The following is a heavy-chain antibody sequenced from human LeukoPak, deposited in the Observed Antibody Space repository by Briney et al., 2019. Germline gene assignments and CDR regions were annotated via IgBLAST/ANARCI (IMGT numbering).Heavy chain of an antibody. D-gene: IGHD3-10*01. V-gene: IGHV1-2*02. CDR2: INPNSGGT. CDR1: GYTFTGYY. J-gene: IGHJ6*04. Sequence: ASVKVSCKASGYTFTGYYMHWVRQAPGQGLEWMGWINPNSGGTNYAQKFQGRVTMTRDTSISTAYMELSSLRSEDTAVYYCARAAPGYYGSGSGLGVWGKGTTVTISS. CDR3: ARAAPGYYGSGSGLGV.